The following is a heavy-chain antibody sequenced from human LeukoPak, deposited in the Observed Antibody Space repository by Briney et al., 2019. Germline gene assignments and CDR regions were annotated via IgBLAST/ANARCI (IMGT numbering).Heavy chain of an antibody. CDR2: IYHTGTT. D-gene: IGHD2-2*01. Sequence: SETLSLTCSVSGGSMISYYWSWIRQPPAKGREWIAAIYHTGTTRYNPSLKSRISVSVNTSTTQLSLKLSSVTAADTAVYYCARGSGWCSSSTCYHFDYWGQGRLVAVSS. V-gene: IGHV4-59*01. J-gene: IGHJ4*02. CDR1: GGSMISYY. CDR3: ARGSGWCSSSTCYHFDY.